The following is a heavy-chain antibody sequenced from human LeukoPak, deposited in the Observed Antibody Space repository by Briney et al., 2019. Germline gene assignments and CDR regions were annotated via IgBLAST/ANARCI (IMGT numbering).Heavy chain of an antibody. CDR1: GGSISSSSFY. J-gene: IGHJ4*02. D-gene: IGHD3-3*01. V-gene: IGHV4-39*02. CDR3: ASEHYDFWSGYLTPPSDY. CDR2: IYYSGST. Sequence: SETLSLTCTVSGGSISSSSFYWGRIRQPPWKGLEWIGSIYYSGSTYYNPSLKSRVTISVDTSKNQFSLKLTSVTAADTAVYYCASEHYDFWSGYLTPPSDYWGQGTLVTVSS.